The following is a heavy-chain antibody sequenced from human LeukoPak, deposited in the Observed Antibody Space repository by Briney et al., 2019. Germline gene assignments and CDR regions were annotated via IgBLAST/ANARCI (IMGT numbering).Heavy chain of an antibody. J-gene: IGHJ4*02. CDR3: ATREFTVAGGERYYYFDY. Sequence: GASVKVSCKASGYTFTSYGISWVRQAPGQGLEWMGWISAYNGNTNYAQKLQGRVTMTTDTSTSTAYMELRSLRSDDTAVYYCATREFTVAGGERYYYFDYWGQGTLVTVSS. V-gene: IGHV1-18*01. CDR2: ISAYNGNT. D-gene: IGHD6-19*01. CDR1: GYTFTSYG.